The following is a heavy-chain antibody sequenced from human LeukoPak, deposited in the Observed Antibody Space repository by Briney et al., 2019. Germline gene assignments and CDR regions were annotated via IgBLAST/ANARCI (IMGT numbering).Heavy chain of an antibody. CDR3: AKDPDPYSNYALGYFDY. CDR1: GFTFSSYA. Sequence: GGSLRLSCAASGFTFSSYAMSGVRQAPGKGLEWVSAISGSGGSTYYADSVKGRFTISRDNSKNTLYLQMNSLRAEDTAVYYCAKDPDPYSNYALGYFDYWGQGTLVIVSS. J-gene: IGHJ4*02. D-gene: IGHD4-11*01. CDR2: ISGSGGST. V-gene: IGHV3-23*01.